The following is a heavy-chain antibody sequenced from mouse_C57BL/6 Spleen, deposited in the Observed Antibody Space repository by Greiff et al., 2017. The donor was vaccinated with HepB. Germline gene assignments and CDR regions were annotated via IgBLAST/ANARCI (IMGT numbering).Heavy chain of an antibody. CDR2: IYPGDGDT. CDR3: ARAVYGYDEGYYAMDY. Sequence: VQGVESGAELVKPGASVKISCKASGYAFSSYWMNWVKQRPGKGLEWIGQIYPGDGDTNYNGKFKGKATLTADKSSSTAYMQLSSLTSEDSAVYFCARAVYGYDEGYYAMDYWGQGTSVTVSS. V-gene: IGHV1-80*01. CDR1: GYAFSSYW. J-gene: IGHJ4*01. D-gene: IGHD2-2*01.